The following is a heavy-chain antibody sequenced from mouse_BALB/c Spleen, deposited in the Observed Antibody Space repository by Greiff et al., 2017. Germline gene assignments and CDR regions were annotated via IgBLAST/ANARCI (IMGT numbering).Heavy chain of an antibody. Sequence: VQLQQSGAELVRPGTSVKISCKASGYTFTNYWLGWVKQRPGHGLEWIGDIYPGGGYTNYNEKFKGKATLTADTSSSTAYMQLSSLTSEDSAVYFCARYDYDGRPFAYWGQGTLVTVSA. CDR2: IYPGGGYT. V-gene: IGHV1-63*02. CDR3: ARYDYDGRPFAY. CDR1: GYTFTNYW. D-gene: IGHD2-4*01. J-gene: IGHJ3*01.